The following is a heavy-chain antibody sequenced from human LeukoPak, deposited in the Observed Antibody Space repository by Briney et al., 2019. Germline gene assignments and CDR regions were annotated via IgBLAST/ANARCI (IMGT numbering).Heavy chain of an antibody. Sequence: GRSLRLSCAASGFTFSSYGMHWVRQAPGKGLEWGAVISYDGSNKYYADSVKGRFTISRDNSKNTLYLQMNSLRAEDTAVYYCAKDLYYYDSSGKTPVDYWGQGTLVTVSS. CDR3: AKDLYYYDSSGKTPVDY. D-gene: IGHD3-22*01. V-gene: IGHV3-30*18. CDR2: ISYDGSNK. J-gene: IGHJ4*02. CDR1: GFTFSSYG.